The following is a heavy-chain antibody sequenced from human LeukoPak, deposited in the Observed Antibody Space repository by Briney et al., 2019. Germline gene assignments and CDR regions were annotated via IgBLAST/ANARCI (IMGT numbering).Heavy chain of an antibody. CDR2: IYYSGSA. CDR1: GDSISNGCCY. J-gene: IGHJ3*02. D-gene: IGHD3-10*01. CDR3: ARAHYFGSGSRRAFDI. Sequence: PSETLSLTCTVSGDSISNGCCYWGWIRQPPGKGLEWIGNIYYSGSAYYNPSLKSRVTISVDTSNNHFSLKLSSVTAADTAMYYCARAHYFGSGSRRAFDIWGQGTMVTVSA. V-gene: IGHV4-39*07.